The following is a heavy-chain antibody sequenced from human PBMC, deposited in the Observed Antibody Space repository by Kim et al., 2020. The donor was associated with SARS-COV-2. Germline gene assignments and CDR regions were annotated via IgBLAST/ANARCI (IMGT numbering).Heavy chain of an antibody. D-gene: IGHD1-1*01. CDR2: ISYNRGST. CDR3: AVNWNFDY. J-gene: IGHJ4*02. CDR1: GFTFSNYA. V-gene: IGHV3-23*01. Sequence: GGSLRLSCAASGFTFSNYAMSWGRQAPGKGLEWVSVISYNRGSTYYADSVKGRFTISRDNSKNTLYLQMNSLRAEDTAVYFCAVNWNFDYWGQGTLVTVSS.